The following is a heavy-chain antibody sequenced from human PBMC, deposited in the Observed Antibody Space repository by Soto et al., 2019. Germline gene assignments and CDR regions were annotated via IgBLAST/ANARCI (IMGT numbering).Heavy chain of an antibody. CDR2: TYYGWNT. CDR3: ARDRECYDSSGLYFDY. Sequence: SSETLSLTCSVSGGSISDYYWSWIRQPPGKGLEWIGYTYYGWNTNYNPSLKSRVTISVDTSKNQFSLKLISVTAADTAVYYCARDRECYDSSGLYFDYWGQGTLVTVSS. V-gene: IGHV4-59*01. D-gene: IGHD3-22*01. J-gene: IGHJ4*02. CDR1: GGSISDYY.